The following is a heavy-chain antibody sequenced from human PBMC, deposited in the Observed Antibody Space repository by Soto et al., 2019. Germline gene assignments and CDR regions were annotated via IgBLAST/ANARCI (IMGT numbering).Heavy chain of an antibody. Sequence: SETLSLTCTVAGGSISSYYWNWIRQPPGKGLEWIGYIYYSGTINYNPSLESRATISVDTSKSQFSLKLSSVTAADTAVYFCARERPITAAGFRRYGMDVWGQGTTVTVSS. J-gene: IGHJ6*02. D-gene: IGHD6-13*01. V-gene: IGHV4-59*01. CDR3: ARERPITAAGFRRYGMDV. CDR2: IYYSGTI. CDR1: GGSISSYY.